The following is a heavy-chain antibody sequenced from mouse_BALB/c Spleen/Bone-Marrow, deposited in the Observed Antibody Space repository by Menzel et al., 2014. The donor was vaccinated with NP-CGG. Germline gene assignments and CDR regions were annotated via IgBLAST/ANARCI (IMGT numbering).Heavy chain of an antibody. CDR3: TRSNYGYWFFDV. CDR2: INPSNGGT. J-gene: IGHJ1*01. D-gene: IGHD1-1*01. CDR1: GYTFTSYY. V-gene: IGHV1S81*02. Sequence: QVQLQQSGAELVKPGASVKLSCKASGYTFTSYYMYWVKQRLGQALEWIGEINPSNGGTNFNEKFKSKATLTVDKSSNTAYVQLSSLTSEDSAVYHCTRSNYGYWFFDVWGAGTTVTVSS.